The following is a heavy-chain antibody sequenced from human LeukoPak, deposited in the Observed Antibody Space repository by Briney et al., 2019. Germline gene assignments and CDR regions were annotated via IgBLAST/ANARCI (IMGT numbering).Heavy chain of an antibody. J-gene: IGHJ5*02. CDR2: ISSSSSTI. Sequence: SGGSLRLSCAASGFTFSSYSMNWVRQAPGKGLEWGSYISSSSSTIYYADSVKGRFTISRDNAKNSLYLQMNSLRAEDTAVYYCARGGTTGTTSFGKLNWFDPWGQGTLVTVSS. CDR1: GFTFSSYS. CDR3: ARGGTTGTTSFGKLNWFDP. V-gene: IGHV3-48*01. D-gene: IGHD1-1*01.